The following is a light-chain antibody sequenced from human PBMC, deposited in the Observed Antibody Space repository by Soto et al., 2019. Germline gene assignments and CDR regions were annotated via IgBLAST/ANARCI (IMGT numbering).Light chain of an antibody. Sequence: DIQMTQSPSTLSASVEDRVTITCRASQSIRSWLAWYQQKPGKAPQLLIYDASNLESGVPSRFSGSGSGTEFTLTISSLHPDDFATYYCQQYDSFSKTFGRGTKV. J-gene: IGKJ1*01. CDR3: QQYDSFSKT. CDR2: DAS. V-gene: IGKV1-5*01. CDR1: QSIRSW.